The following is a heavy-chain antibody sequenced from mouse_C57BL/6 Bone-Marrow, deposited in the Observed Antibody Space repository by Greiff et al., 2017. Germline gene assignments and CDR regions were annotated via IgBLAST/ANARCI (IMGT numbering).Heavy chain of an antibody. J-gene: IGHJ2*01. CDR1: GFTFSDYY. CDR3: ARGTTVDYFDY. V-gene: IGHV5-16*01. Sequence: EVMLVESEGGLVQPGSSMKLSCTASGFTFSDYYMAWVRQVPEKGLEWVANINYDGSSTYYLDSLKSRFIISRDNAKNILYLQMSSLKSEDTATXYCARGTTVDYFDYRGQGTTLTVSS. D-gene: IGHD1-1*01. CDR2: INYDGSST.